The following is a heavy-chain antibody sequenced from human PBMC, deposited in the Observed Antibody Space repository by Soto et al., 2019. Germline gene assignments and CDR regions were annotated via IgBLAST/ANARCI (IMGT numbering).Heavy chain of an antibody. V-gene: IGHV3-49*03. CDR3: ARDVIRHYGSASYYI. J-gene: IGHJ4*02. CDR2: IRSKAYGGTT. Sequence: GGSLRLSCTASGFTFGDYTVSWFRQAPGKGLEWVGFIRSKAYGGTTEYAASVKGRFTISRDDSKSIGYLQMNSLKTEDTAVYYCARDVIRHYGSASYYIWGQGTLVTVSS. D-gene: IGHD3-10*01. CDR1: GFTFGDYT.